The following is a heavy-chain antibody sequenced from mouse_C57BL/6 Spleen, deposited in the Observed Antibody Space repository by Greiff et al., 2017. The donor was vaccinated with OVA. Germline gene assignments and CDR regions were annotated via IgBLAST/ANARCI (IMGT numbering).Heavy chain of an antibody. J-gene: IGHJ4*01. D-gene: IGHD2-1*01. CDR3: ARQLYYGNYGYAMDY. V-gene: IGHV1-18*01. Sequence: VQLQQSGPELVKPGASVKIPCKASGYTFTDYNMDWVKQSHGKSLEWIGDINPNNGGTIYNQKFKGKATLTVDKSYSTAYMELRSLTSEDTAVYYCARQLYYGNYGYAMDYWGQGTSVTVSS. CDR2: INPNNGGT. CDR1: GYTFTDYN.